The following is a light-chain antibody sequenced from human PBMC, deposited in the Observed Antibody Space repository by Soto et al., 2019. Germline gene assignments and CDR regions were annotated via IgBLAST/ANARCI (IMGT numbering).Light chain of an antibody. CDR2: SAS. V-gene: IGKV3-15*01. CDR1: QSISTE. CDR3: QKGHNWPLT. J-gene: IGKJ2*01. Sequence: EIVMTQSPATLSVSPGERATLSCRASQSISTELAWYQQTPGQPPRLLIYSASTRATCVPARFTGSGSGSEFTLTISGLQSEDFAVYYCQKGHNWPLTFGQGTRLEI.